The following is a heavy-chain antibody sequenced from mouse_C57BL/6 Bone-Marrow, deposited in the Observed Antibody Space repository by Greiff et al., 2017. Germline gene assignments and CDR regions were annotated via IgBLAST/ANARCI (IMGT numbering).Heavy chain of an antibody. J-gene: IGHJ2*01. D-gene: IGHD6-2*01. CDR3: ARACLFYFDY. V-gene: IGHV1-55*01. CDR2: IYPGSGST. CDR1: GYTFTSYW. Sequence: QVQLQQPGAELVQPGASVTMSCKASGYTFTSYWITWVKQRPGQGLEWIGDIYPGSGSTNYNEKFKSKATLTVDTSSSTAYMQLSSLTSEDSAVYYCARACLFYFDYWGQGTTRTVSS.